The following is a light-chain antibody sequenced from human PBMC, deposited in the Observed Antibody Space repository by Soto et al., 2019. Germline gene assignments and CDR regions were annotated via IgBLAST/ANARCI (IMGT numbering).Light chain of an antibody. CDR2: EVS. CDR3: CSYAGSHTWV. Sequence: QSALTQPRSVSGSPGQSVTISCTGISSDVDSYNRVSWYQQPPGTAPKLMIYEVSNRPSGVPDRFSGSKSGNTASLTISGLQAEDEAEYYCCSYAGSHTWVFGTGTKLTVL. J-gene: IGLJ1*01. V-gene: IGLV2-18*02. CDR1: SSDVDSYNR.